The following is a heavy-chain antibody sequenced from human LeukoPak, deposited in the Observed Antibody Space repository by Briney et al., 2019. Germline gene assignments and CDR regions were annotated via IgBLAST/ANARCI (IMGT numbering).Heavy chain of an antibody. CDR2: IKSDGSST. D-gene: IGHD6-13*01. CDR1: GFSFSSYW. CDR3: ARDGRIAAPVTDLDY. V-gene: IGHV3-74*01. Sequence: RGSPRDSCAASGFSFSSYWMHWVRQAPGKGLVWVSRIKSDGSSTNYADSVKGVYTISRDNAKNTLYLQMNSLRAEDTAVYYCARDGRIAAPVTDLDYWGQGTLVTVSS. J-gene: IGHJ4*02.